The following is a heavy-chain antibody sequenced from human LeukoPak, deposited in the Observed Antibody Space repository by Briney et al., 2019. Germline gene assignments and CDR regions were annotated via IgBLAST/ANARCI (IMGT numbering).Heavy chain of an antibody. D-gene: IGHD3-10*02. CDR1: GFIFSNNW. V-gene: IGHV3-7*01. Sequence: GGSLRLSCAASGFIFSNNWMSWVRQAPGKGLEWVANIKQDGSEKYYVDSVKGRFTISRDNAKNSLYLQMNSLRAEDTAVYYCAELGITMIGGVWGKGTTVTISS. J-gene: IGHJ6*04. CDR2: IKQDGSEK. CDR3: AELGITMIGGV.